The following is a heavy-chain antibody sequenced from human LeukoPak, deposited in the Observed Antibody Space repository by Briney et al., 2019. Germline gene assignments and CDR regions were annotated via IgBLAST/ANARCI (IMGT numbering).Heavy chain of an antibody. CDR3: ARAHSNYYYMDV. J-gene: IGHJ6*03. D-gene: IGHD4-11*01. CDR2: IYYSGST. CDR1: GGSISSGGYY. Sequence: SETLSLTCTVSGGSISSGGYYWSWIRQHPGKGLEWIGYIYYSGSTYYNPSLKRRVTISVDTSKNLFSLKLSSVTAADTAVYYWARAHSNYYYMDVWGKGTTVTVSS. V-gene: IGHV4-31*03.